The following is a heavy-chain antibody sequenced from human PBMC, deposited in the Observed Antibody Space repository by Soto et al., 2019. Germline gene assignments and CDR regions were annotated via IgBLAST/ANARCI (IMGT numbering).Heavy chain of an antibody. V-gene: IGHV1-69*01. CDR2: IIPIFGTA. CDR1: GGTFSSYA. Sequence: QVQLVQSGAEVKKPGSSVKVSCKASGGTFSSYAISWVRQAPGQGLEWMGGIIPIFGTANYAQKFQGRVTITADESTSTAYMELNSLRPEDTPGDYCARGSYCCCDCYQPAGYWGQGTLVTVSS. D-gene: IGHD2-21*02. J-gene: IGHJ4*02. CDR3: ARGSYCCCDCYQPAGY.